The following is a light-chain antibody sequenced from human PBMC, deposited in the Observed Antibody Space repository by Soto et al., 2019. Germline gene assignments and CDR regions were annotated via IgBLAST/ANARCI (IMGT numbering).Light chain of an antibody. CDR2: AAS. V-gene: IGKV1-8*01. CDR3: QQYYSYPHT. CDR1: QGISSY. Sequence: AIRMTQSPSSFSASTGDRVTITCRASQGISSYLAWDQQKPGKAPKLLIYAASTLQSGVPSRFSGSGSGTDFTLTISCLQSEDFATDYCQQYYSYPHTCGQGTKVEIK. J-gene: IGKJ1*01.